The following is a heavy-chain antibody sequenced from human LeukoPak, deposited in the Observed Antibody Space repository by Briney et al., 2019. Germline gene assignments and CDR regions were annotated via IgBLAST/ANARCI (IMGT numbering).Heavy chain of an antibody. J-gene: IGHJ2*01. V-gene: IGHV4-61*01. Sequence: SETLSLTCSVSGGSVSSTYSYWSWIRQPPGKGMEWIGYIYYNGDTDYNPSLKSRVIISVDTSKNQFSLKLSSVTAADTAVYYCARQTPFWYFDLWGRGTLVTVSS. CDR3: ARQTPFWYFDL. CDR1: GGSVSSTYSY. CDR2: IYYNGDT.